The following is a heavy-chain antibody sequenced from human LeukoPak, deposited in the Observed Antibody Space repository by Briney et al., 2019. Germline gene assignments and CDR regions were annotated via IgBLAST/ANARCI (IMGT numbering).Heavy chain of an antibody. J-gene: IGHJ4*02. CDR2: IYWNDDK. V-gene: IGHV2-5*01. CDR1: GFSLSTSGVG. Sequence: SGPTLVNPTQTLTLTCTFSGFSLSTSGVGVGWIRQPPGKALEWLALIYWNDDKRYSPSLKSRLTITKDTSKNQVVLTMTNMDPVDTATYYCAHSEFYYDSSGYPHFDYWGQGTQVTVSS. D-gene: IGHD3-22*01. CDR3: AHSEFYYDSSGYPHFDY.